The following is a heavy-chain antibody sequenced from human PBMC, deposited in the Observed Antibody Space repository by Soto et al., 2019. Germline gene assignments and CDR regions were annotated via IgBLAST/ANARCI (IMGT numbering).Heavy chain of an antibody. CDR1: GFTFSSYS. CDR2: TSSSSSYI. V-gene: IGHV3-21*01. CDR3: AIDLVRSYYFDY. Sequence: EVQLVESGGGLVKPGGSLRLSCAASGFTFSSYSMNWVRQAPGKGLEWVSSTSSSSSYIYYADSVKGRFTISRDTAQNSLDLQMNSLRAEDTAVYYCAIDLVRSYYFDYWGQGTLVTVSS. J-gene: IGHJ4*02. D-gene: IGHD2-15*01.